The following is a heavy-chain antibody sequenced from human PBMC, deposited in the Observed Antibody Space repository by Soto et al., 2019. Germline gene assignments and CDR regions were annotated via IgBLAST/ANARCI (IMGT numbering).Heavy chain of an antibody. Sequence: SETLSLTCAVYGGSFSGYYWSWIRQPPGKGLEWIGEINHSGSTNYNPSLKSRVTISVDTSKNQFSLKLSSVTAADTAVYYCARARGEGVVVAATDYYYYYMDVWGKGTTVTVSS. D-gene: IGHD2-15*01. CDR2: INHSGST. CDR1: GGSFSGYY. J-gene: IGHJ6*03. CDR3: ARARGEGVVVAATDYYYYYMDV. V-gene: IGHV4-34*01.